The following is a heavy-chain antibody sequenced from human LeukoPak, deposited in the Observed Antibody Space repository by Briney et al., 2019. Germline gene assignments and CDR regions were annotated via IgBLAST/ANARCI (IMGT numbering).Heavy chain of an antibody. J-gene: IGHJ6*02. CDR2: IYYSGST. V-gene: IGHV4-59*01. CDR1: GGSISSYY. Sequence: SETLSLTCTVSGGSISSYYWSWIRQPPGKGLEWIGYIYYSGSTNYNPSLKSRVTISVDTSKNQFSLKLSSVTAADTAVYYCARVPGSYYGPYGMDVWGQGTTVTVSS. D-gene: IGHD1-26*01. CDR3: ARVPGSYYGPYGMDV.